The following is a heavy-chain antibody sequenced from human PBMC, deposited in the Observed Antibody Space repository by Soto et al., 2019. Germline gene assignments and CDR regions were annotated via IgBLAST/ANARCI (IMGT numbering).Heavy chain of an antibody. CDR1: GYSFTSYW. Sequence: GESLKISCKGSGYSFTSYWIGWVRQMPGKGLEWMGIIYPGDSDTRYSPSFQGQVTISADKSISTAYLQWSSLKASDTAMYYWARGAEEQLVALLAAYYYYYMDVWGKGTTVTVSS. V-gene: IGHV5-51*01. D-gene: IGHD6-13*01. CDR2: IYPGDSDT. CDR3: ARGAEEQLVALLAAYYYYYMDV. J-gene: IGHJ6*03.